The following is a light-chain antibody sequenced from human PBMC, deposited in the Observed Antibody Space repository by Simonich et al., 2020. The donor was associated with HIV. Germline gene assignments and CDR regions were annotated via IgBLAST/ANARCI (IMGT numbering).Light chain of an antibody. J-gene: IGKJ2*01. CDR2: EVA. Sequence: DTGMTQTPLSLSVTPGQPASISCKSSQSLLHSDGKTYVDWYLQKPGQSPQLLIYEVASRFSGVPDRFSGSGSGTEFTLKISLVEAQDVGVYYCMQAIHRPPYTFGQWTKLEIK. CDR3: MQAIHRPPYT. CDR1: QSLLHSDGKTY. V-gene: IGKV2-29*02.